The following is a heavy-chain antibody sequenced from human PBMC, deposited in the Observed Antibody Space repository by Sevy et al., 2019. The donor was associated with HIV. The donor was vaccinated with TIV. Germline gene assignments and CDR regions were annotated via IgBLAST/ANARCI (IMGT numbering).Heavy chain of an antibody. CDR1: GFTVSSDY. CDR3: AKSMGGFDAFDI. Sequence: GGSLRLSCAASGFTVSSDYMTWVRQAPGKGLEWVSVIYSGGTTYYADSVKGRFTISRDNSKNTVYLQMNSLRAEDTAVYYCAKSMGGFDAFDIWGQGTMVTVSS. J-gene: IGHJ3*02. CDR2: IYSGGTT. D-gene: IGHD6-25*01. V-gene: IGHV3-66*01.